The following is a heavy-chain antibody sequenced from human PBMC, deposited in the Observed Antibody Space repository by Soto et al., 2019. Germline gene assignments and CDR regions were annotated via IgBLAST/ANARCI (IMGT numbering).Heavy chain of an antibody. CDR2: ISAYNGNT. CDR1: GYTFTSYG. J-gene: IGHJ6*02. CDR3: ANSMYRSRTHTDYYYYGMDV. Sequence: GASVKVSCKASGYTFTSYGISWVRQAPGQGLEWMGWISAYNGNTNYAQKLQGRVTMTTDTSTSTAYMELRSLRSDDTAVYYCANSMYRSRTHTDYYYYGMDVWGQGTTVTVSS. D-gene: IGHD6-19*01. V-gene: IGHV1-18*01.